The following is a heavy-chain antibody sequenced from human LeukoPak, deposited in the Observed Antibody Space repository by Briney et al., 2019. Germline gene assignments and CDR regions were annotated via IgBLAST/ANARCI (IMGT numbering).Heavy chain of an antibody. V-gene: IGHV1-69*13. CDR3: ARWEGAFDI. D-gene: IGHD1-26*01. J-gene: IGHJ3*02. Sequence: SSVKVSCKASGCTFSNYAISWVRQAPGPGLEWMGGIIPIFGTANYAQKFQGRVTITADESTSTAYMELSSLRSEDTAVYYCARWEGAFDIWGQGTMVTVSS. CDR1: GCTFSNYA. CDR2: IIPIFGTA.